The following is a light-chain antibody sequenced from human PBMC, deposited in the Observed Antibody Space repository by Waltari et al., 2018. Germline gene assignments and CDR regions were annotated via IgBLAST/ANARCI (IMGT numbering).Light chain of an antibody. CDR1: QSLLDTDGKTY. J-gene: IGKJ1*01. V-gene: IGKV2D-29*01. Sequence: DIVMTQTPVSLSVTPGQSASIPCQFSQSLLDTDGKTYFYWYLQKAGQPPQLLIYEISKRFSGVPDRFSGSGSGTDFTLKISRVEAEDVGVYYCMQTKQFPWTLGQGTKVEVK. CDR2: EIS. CDR3: MQTKQFPWT.